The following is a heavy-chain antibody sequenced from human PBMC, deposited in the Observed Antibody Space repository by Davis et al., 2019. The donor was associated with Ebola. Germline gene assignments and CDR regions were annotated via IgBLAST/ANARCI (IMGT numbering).Heavy chain of an antibody. Sequence: SETLSLTCSVSGFSISGGYYWGWIRQAPGKGMEWIGSISHSGSTYFTPSLESRVTISADTSKNQFSLKLTSVTAADTAVYYCASGGYSGYDGYFDDWGQGTLVTVSS. CDR2: ISHSGST. CDR1: GFSISGGYY. D-gene: IGHD5-12*01. V-gene: IGHV4-38-2*02. CDR3: ASGGYSGYDGYFDD. J-gene: IGHJ4*02.